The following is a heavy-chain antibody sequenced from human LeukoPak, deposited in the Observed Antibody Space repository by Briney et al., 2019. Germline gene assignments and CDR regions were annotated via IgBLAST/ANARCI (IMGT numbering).Heavy chain of an antibody. V-gene: IGHV3-7*01. CDR1: GFTFSSYW. J-gene: IGHJ4*02. CDR2: IKQDGSEK. D-gene: IGHD3-3*01. Sequence: GSLRLSCAASGFTFSSYWMSWVRQAPGKGLEWVANIKQDGSEKYYVDSVKGRFTISRDNAKNSLYLQMNSLRAEDTAVYYCARDTYYDFWSGYYTSDYWGQGTLVTVFS. CDR3: ARDTYYDFWSGYYTSDY.